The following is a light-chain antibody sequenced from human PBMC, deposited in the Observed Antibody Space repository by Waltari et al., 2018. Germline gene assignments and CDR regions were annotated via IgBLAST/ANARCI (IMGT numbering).Light chain of an antibody. V-gene: IGLV2-23*02. J-gene: IGLJ1*01. Sequence: QSALTQPASVSGSPGQSITISCTGTSSDVGTYNLVSWYQPHPGKSPKPMVYEVSKRPSRVSNRFSGPKSGNTASLTISGLQAEDEADYYCCSYAGGSTFYVFGTETKVTVL. CDR1: SSDVGTYNL. CDR2: EVS. CDR3: CSYAGGSTFYV.